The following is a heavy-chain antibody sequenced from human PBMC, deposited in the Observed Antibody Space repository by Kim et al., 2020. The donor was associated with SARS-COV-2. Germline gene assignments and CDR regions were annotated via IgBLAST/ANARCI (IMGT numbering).Heavy chain of an antibody. CDR3: ARDVLGWDYGSGPLRGYYFDY. J-gene: IGHJ4*02. D-gene: IGHD3-10*01. CDR1: GGSISSSSYY. CDR2: IYYSGST. Sequence: SETLSLTCTVSGGSISSSSYYWGWIRQPPGKGLEWIGSIYYSGSTYYNPSLKSRVTISVDTSKNQFSLKLSSVTAADTAAYYCARDVLGWDYGSGPLRGYYFDYWGQGTLVTVSS. V-gene: IGHV4-39*07.